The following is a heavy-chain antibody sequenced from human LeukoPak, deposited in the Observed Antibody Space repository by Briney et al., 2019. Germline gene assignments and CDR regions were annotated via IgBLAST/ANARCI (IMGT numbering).Heavy chain of an antibody. CDR1: GYSFTSYW. CDR3: ARQYYYGSGIGGRMGD. Sequence: GESLKISCKGSGYSFTSYWIGWVRQMPGKGLEWMGIIYPGDSDTRYSPTFQGQVTISADKSISTAHLQWSSLKASDTAMYYCARQYYYGSGIGGRMGDWGQGTLVTVSS. D-gene: IGHD3-10*01. V-gene: IGHV5-51*01. CDR2: IYPGDSDT. J-gene: IGHJ4*02.